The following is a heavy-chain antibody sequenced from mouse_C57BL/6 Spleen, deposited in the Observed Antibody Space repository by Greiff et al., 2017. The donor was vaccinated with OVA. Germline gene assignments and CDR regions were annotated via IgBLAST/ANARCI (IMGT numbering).Heavy chain of an antibody. CDR3: AKTDYGYDKYAKDD. V-gene: IGHV2-4*01. CDR1: GFSLTSYG. J-gene: IGHJ4*01. Sequence: VQLQQSGPGLVQPSQSLSITCTVSGFSLTSYGVHWVRQPPGKGLEWLGVIWSGGSTNYNAAFISRLSISKDNSNSQVFFKMNSLQSDDTAIYYCAKTDYGYDKYAKDDWGQGTSVTVSS. D-gene: IGHD2-2*01. CDR2: IWSGGST.